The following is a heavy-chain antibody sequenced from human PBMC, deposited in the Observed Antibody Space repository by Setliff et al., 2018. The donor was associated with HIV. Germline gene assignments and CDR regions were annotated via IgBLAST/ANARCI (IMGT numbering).Heavy chain of an antibody. CDR3: ARVSSGTYFSEFYYYMDV. D-gene: IGHD1-26*01. CDR1: GGSINNYH. V-gene: IGHV4-59*01. CDR2: VYYIGYT. J-gene: IGHJ6*03. Sequence: PSETLSLTCTVSGGSINNYHWSWVRQPPGKGLEWIAYVYYIGYTNYNPSLKSRVTVSVDTSKNQFSLKLTSVAAADTAVYYCARVSSGTYFSEFYYYMDVWGKGTTVTVSS.